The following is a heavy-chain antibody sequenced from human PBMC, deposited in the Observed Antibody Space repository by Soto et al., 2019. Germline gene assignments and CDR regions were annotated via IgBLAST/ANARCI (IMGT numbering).Heavy chain of an antibody. Sequence: PSETLSLTCTVSGGSIRSSSYYWGWIRQPPGKGLEWIGSIYYSGSTYYNPSLKSRVTISVDTSKNQFSLKLSSVTAADTAVYYCARRGGSGGAAGPFWFDPWGQGTLVTVS. CDR2: IYYSGST. V-gene: IGHV4-39*01. D-gene: IGHD6-13*01. CDR3: ARRGGSGGAAGPFWFDP. CDR1: GGSIRSSSYY. J-gene: IGHJ5*02.